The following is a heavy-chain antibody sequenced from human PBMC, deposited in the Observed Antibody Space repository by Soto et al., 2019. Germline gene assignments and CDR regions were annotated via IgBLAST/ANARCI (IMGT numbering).Heavy chain of an antibody. CDR1: GRSMSGYY. CDR2: IYTSGTT. Sequence: LSLTCTVSGRSMSGYYWSWIRQPAGERLEWIGRIYTSGTTDFNPSLKGRVTMSVDTSKNQFSLKLTSVTAADTALYYCAREDYYDTGYYVVWGQGTQVTVSS. CDR3: AREDYYDTGYYVV. V-gene: IGHV4-4*07. J-gene: IGHJ4*02. D-gene: IGHD3-9*01.